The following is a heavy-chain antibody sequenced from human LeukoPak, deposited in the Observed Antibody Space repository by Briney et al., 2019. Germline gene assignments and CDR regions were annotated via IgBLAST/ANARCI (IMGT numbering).Heavy chain of an antibody. CDR2: IYYSGTT. Sequence: PSETLSLTCTVSGGSISSSSYYWGWIRQPPGKGLEWIGTIYYSGTTYYNPSLKSRVTISVDTSKNQFSLKLSSVTAADTAAYYCAKYANGWAIDYWGQGTLVTVSS. J-gene: IGHJ4*02. V-gene: IGHV4-39*07. D-gene: IGHD6-19*01. CDR1: GGSISSSSYY. CDR3: AKYANGWAIDY.